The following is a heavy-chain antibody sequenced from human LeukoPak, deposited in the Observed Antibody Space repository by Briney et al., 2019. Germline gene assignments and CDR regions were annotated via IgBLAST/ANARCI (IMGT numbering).Heavy chain of an antibody. J-gene: IGHJ5*01. CDR2: IYSGGDT. V-gene: IGHV3-53*05. D-gene: IGHD5-12*01. CDR3: VKDKHRDGYTYGVYDS. CDR1: GFTVSGSY. Sequence: GGSLRLSCAASGFTVSGSYMNWVRQAPGKGLEWVSTIYSGGDTYYADFVQGRFTISRDNAKNSLDLQMSSLRPEDTALYYCVKDKHRDGYTYGVYDSWGQGTLITVSS.